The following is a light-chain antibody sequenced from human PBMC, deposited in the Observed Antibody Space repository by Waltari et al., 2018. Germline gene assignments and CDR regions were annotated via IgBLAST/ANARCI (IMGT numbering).Light chain of an antibody. J-gene: IGKJ4*01. Sequence: DIQLTQSPSFLSASVGDRVTITFRASQGISSYLAWYQQKPGKAPKLLISATSTLQSGVPSTFSTLLSGTEFTLTISSLQPEHFATSYCQQLNSSSLTFGGGTQVSIK. CDR3: QQLNSSSLT. V-gene: IGKV1-9*01. CDR1: QGISSY. CDR2: ATS.